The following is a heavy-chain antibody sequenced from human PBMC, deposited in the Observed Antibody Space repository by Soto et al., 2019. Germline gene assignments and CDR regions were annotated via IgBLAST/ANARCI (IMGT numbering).Heavy chain of an antibody. CDR2: IYSGGST. CDR1: GFTVSSNY. Sequence: EVQLVESGGGLVQPGGSLRLSCAASGFTVSSNYMSWVRQAPGKGLEWVSVIYSGGSTYYADSVKGRFTISRDNSKNTLYLQMNSLSAEDTAVYYCARSLTIFGVYYYYMDVWGKGTTVTVSS. D-gene: IGHD3-3*01. CDR3: ARSLTIFGVYYYYMDV. J-gene: IGHJ6*03. V-gene: IGHV3-66*01.